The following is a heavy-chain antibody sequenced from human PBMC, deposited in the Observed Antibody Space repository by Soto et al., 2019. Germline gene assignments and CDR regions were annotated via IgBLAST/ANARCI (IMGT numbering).Heavy chain of an antibody. D-gene: IGHD1-26*01. J-gene: IGHJ5*02. V-gene: IGHV4-39*01. CDR1: AGSTTSSRYY. CDR2: VYYSGST. CDR3: ATQEVGGTYVYTFDP. Sequence: SQTRSHTYTVSAGSTTSSRYYGCWILQPPGKGLEWIGSVYYSGSTYYNPSLRSRVTISVDTSKNQFSLKLSSVTAADTAVYYCATQEVGGTYVYTFDPWGQGTLVTVS.